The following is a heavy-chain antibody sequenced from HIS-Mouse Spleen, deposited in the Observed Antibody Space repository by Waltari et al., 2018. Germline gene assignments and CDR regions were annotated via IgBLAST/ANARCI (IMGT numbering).Heavy chain of an antibody. J-gene: IGHJ4*02. CDR1: GFTFSSYA. Sequence: QVQLVESGGGVVQPGRSLRLSCAASGFTFSSYAMHWVRQAPGKGLGWVAVISYDGNNKYYASSVKGRFTISRDNSKNTLYLQMNSLRAEDTAVYYCAREAVVTPLLFDYWGQGTLVTVSS. D-gene: IGHD2-21*02. CDR2: ISYDGNNK. CDR3: AREAVVTPLLFDY. V-gene: IGHV3-30-3*01.